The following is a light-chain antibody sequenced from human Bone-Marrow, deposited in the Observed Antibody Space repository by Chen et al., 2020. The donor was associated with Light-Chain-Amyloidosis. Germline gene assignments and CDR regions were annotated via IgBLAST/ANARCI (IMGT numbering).Light chain of an antibody. J-gene: IGLJ3*02. CDR3: QVWDRSSDRPV. CDR1: NIGSTS. V-gene: IGLV3-21*03. CDR2: DDS. Sequence: SSVLTQPSSVSVAPGKKTTIACGGNNIGSTSVHWYQQTPGQAPLLVVDDDSDRPSGIPERLSGSNSGNTATLTISRVEAGDEADYYCQVWDRSSDRPVFGGGTKLTVL.